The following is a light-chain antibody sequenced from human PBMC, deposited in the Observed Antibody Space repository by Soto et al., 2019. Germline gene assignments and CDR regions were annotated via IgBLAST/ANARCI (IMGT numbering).Light chain of an antibody. Sequence: QSVLTQPPSASGSPGQAVTISCTGTSSDVGGYNYVSWYQQYPGRAPKLMIYEVTKQPSGVPDRFSGSKSGNTASLTVSGLQADDESDYYCRSYAASNNFYFVFGGGTKLTVL. J-gene: IGLJ3*02. CDR1: SSDVGGYNY. CDR2: EVT. CDR3: RSYAASNNFYFV. V-gene: IGLV2-8*01.